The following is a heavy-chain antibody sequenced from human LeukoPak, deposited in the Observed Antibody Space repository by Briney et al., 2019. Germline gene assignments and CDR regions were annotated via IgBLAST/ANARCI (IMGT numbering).Heavy chain of an antibody. Sequence: PGGSLRLSCAASGFTFSSYGMHWVRQAPGKGLEWVAVIWYDGSNKYYADSVKGRFTISRDNSKNTLYLQMNSLRAEDTAVYYCAREEAAVASFDYWGQGTLVTVSS. D-gene: IGHD6-19*01. CDR1: GFTFSSYG. CDR3: AREEAAVASFDY. J-gene: IGHJ4*02. CDR2: IWYDGSNK. V-gene: IGHV3-33*01.